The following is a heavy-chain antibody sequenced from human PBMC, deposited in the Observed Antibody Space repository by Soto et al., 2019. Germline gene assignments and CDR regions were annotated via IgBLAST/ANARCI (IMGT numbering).Heavy chain of an antibody. J-gene: IGHJ1*01. Sequence: QVQVVESGGGVVQPGRSLRLSCAASGFTFSSYAMHWVRQAPGKGLEWVAVISYDGINEYYVDSVKGRFTISRDNSKDALYLQMNSLRPEDTAVYYCASSARGLEYFQHWGPGTLVTVSS. CDR2: ISYDGINE. D-gene: IGHD4-17*01. V-gene: IGHV3-30-3*01. CDR3: ASSARGLEYFQH. CDR1: GFTFSSYA.